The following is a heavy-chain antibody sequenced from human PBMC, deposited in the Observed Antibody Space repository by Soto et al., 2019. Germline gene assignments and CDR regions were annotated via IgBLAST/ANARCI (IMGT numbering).Heavy chain of an antibody. CDR2: IIPIFGTA. J-gene: IGHJ5*02. CDR1: GGTFSSYA. V-gene: IGHV1-69*06. Sequence: QVQLVQSGAEVKKPGSSVKVSCKASGGTFSSYAITWVRQSPGQGLEWMGGIIPIFGTANSAQTFQGRVTITADKSTSTAYVGLSRLRCEDTAVSYCAFDCGGDCYRNWFDRWGQGTLVTVSS. D-gene: IGHD2-21*02. CDR3: AFDCGGDCYRNWFDR.